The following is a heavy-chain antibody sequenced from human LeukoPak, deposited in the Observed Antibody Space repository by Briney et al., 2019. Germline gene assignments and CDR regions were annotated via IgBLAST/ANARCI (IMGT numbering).Heavy chain of an antibody. Sequence: SETLSLTCPVSSGSISSGVYYWSWIRQHPGKGLEWIGYIYYSGSTYYNPSLKSRVTISVDTSKNQFSLNLNSVTAADTAVYYCARGRITVANTGAFDIWGQGTMVTAS. CDR3: ARGRITVANTGAFDI. D-gene: IGHD6-13*01. V-gene: IGHV4-31*03. CDR1: SGSISSGVYY. CDR2: IYYSGST. J-gene: IGHJ3*02.